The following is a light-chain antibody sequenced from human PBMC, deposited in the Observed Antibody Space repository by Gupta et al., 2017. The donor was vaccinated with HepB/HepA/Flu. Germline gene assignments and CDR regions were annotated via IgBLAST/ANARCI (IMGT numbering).Light chain of an antibody. J-gene: IGLJ3*02. CDR3: CSDATRVIWV. CDR2: DVS. Sequence: QSALTQPASVSGSPGQSITISCTGTSSDIGSYNFVSWYQQHPGKAPKVMIYDVSKRPPGVSNRFSGSKSGNTASLTISGLQAEDEADYYCCSDATRVIWVFGGGTKLTVL. V-gene: IGLV2-23*02. CDR1: SSDIGSYNF.